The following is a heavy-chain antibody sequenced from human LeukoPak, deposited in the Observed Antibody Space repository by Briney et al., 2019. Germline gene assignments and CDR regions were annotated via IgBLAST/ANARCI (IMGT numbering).Heavy chain of an antibody. CDR1: GGTFSSYA. J-gene: IGHJ4*02. Sequence: ASVKVSCKASGGTFSSYAISWVRQAPGQGLEWMGWISAYNGNTNYAQKLQGRVTMTTDTSTSTAYMELRSLRSDDTAVYYCARDGEGFGELLSYYFDYWGQGTLVTVSS. V-gene: IGHV1-18*01. D-gene: IGHD3-10*01. CDR3: ARDGEGFGELLSYYFDY. CDR2: ISAYNGNT.